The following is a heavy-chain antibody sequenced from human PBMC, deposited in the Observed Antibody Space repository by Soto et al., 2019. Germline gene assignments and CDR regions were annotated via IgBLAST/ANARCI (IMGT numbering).Heavy chain of an antibody. V-gene: IGHV1-69*01. CDR1: GGTFSSYA. D-gene: IGHD2-2*01. Sequence: QVQLVQSGAEVKKPGSSVKVSCKASGGTFSSYAISWVRQAPGQGLEWMGGIIPIFGTAHYAQKFQGRVTITADESTSTAYMELSSLRSEDTAVYYCAGERYCSSTSCYDAFDIWGHGKMVTVSS. J-gene: IGHJ3*02. CDR3: AGERYCSSTSCYDAFDI. CDR2: IIPIFGTA.